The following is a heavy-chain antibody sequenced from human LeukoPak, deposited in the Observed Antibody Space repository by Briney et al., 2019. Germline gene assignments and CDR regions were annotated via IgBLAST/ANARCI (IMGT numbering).Heavy chain of an antibody. CDR2: INHSGST. CDR3: ARGRGGLVHDY. CDR1: GGSFSGYY. V-gene: IGHV4-34*01. J-gene: IGHJ4*02. Sequence: PSETLSLTCAVYGGSFSGYYWSWIRQPPGKGLEWIGEINHSGSTNYNPSLKSRVTISVDTSKNQFSLKLSSVTAADTAVYYCARGRGGLVHDYWGPGTLVTVSS. D-gene: IGHD6-19*01.